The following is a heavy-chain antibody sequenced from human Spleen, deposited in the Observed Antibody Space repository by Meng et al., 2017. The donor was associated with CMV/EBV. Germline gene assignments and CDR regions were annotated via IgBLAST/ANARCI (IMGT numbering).Heavy chain of an antibody. CDR2: IIPIVGVA. CDR1: GGTFSNYA. V-gene: IGHV1-69*10. J-gene: IGHJ6*02. Sequence: SVKVSCKASGGTFSNYAISWVRQAPGQGLEWMGGIIPIVGVANYAQRLQGRLIITADISTSTAYMELSSLIPEDTAVYYCARESGGMDVWGQGTTVTVS. CDR3: ARESGGMDV.